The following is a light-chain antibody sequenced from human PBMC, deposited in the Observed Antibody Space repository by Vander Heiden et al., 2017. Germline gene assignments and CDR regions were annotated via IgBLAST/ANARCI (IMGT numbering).Light chain of an antibody. J-gene: IGKJ4*01. CDR2: AAS. CDR1: QSISSY. CDR3: QQSDSNLEIT. V-gene: IGKV1-39*01. Sequence: DIQMTQSPSSLSASVGDRVTITCRASQSISSYLNWYQQKPGKAPKLLIYAASSLQRGVPSRFSDSGYGTDFTLTISSRQPEDFATYYCQQSDSNLEITFGGGTKVEIK.